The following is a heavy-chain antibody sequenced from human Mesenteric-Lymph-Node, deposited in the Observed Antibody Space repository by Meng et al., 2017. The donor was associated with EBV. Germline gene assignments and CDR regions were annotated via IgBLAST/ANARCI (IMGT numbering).Heavy chain of an antibody. Sequence: QITLKESGPTLVKPTQTLTLPCSFSGFALNTGGVGVGWIRQPPGKALEWLALIYWDDDKRYNPSLKTRLTITKDTSKNQVVLTMTNMDPVDTATYYCAHKDDVRDGAPFDSWGQGTLVTVSS. CDR3: AHKDDVRDGAPFDS. CDR1: GFALNTGGVG. J-gene: IGHJ4*02. V-gene: IGHV2-5*02. D-gene: IGHD3-10*02. CDR2: IYWDDDK.